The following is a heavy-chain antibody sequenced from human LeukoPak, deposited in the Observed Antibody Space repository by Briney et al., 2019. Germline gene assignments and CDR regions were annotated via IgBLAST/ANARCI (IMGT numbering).Heavy chain of an antibody. J-gene: IGHJ4*02. Sequence: PSETLSLTCTVSGGSISSSSYYWGWIRQPPGKGLEWIGSIYYSGSTYYNPSLKSRVTISVDTSKNQFSLKLSSVTAADTAVYYCARDRRRDGYNWDYWGQGTLVTVSS. V-gene: IGHV4-39*07. CDR3: ARDRRRDGYNWDY. CDR1: GGSISSSSYY. CDR2: IYYSGST. D-gene: IGHD5-24*01.